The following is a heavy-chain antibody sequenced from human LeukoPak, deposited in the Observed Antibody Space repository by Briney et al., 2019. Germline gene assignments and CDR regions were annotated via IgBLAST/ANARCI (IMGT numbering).Heavy chain of an antibody. CDR3: ARDVALETSYYGMDV. CDR1: GGTFSSYA. Sequence: SVTVSCKASGGTFSSYAISWVRQAPGQGLEWMGGIIPIFGTANYAQKFQGRVTITADESTSTAYMELSSLRSEDTAVYYCARDVALETSYYGMDVWGQGTTVTVSS. J-gene: IGHJ6*02. CDR2: IIPIFGTA. V-gene: IGHV1-69*13.